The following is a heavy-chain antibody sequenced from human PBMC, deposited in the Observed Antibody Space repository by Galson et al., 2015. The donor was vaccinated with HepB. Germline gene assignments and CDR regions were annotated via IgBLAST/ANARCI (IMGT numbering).Heavy chain of an antibody. J-gene: IGHJ4*02. CDR1: GYTFTRYY. Sequence: SVKVSCKASGYTFTRYYIHWVRQAPGQGLEWMGIINPSAGRTSYAQKFQGRVTMTRDTSTSTVYMELSSLRSEDTAVYYCARDREGSGWPYYWGQGTLVTVSS. D-gene: IGHD6-19*01. CDR2: INPSAGRT. V-gene: IGHV1-46*01. CDR3: ARDREGSGWPYY.